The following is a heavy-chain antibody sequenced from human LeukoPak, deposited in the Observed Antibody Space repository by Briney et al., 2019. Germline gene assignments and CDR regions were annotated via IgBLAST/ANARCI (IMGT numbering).Heavy chain of an antibody. Sequence: SQTLSLTCAVSGGSISSGDYSWSWVRQPSGKGLEWIGNIYHSGSTYYNPSLKSRVTISVDRSKNQFSLKLSSVTAADTAVYYCARGDSSGYYPHHWGQGTLVTVSS. D-gene: IGHD3-22*01. CDR1: GGSISSGDYS. V-gene: IGHV4-30-2*01. CDR2: IYHSGST. J-gene: IGHJ5*02. CDR3: ARGDSSGYYPHH.